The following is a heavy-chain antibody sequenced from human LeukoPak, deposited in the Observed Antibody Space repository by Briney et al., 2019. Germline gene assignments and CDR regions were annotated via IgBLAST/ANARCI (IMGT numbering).Heavy chain of an antibody. CDR3: ARLKTYGDYGY. V-gene: IGHV1-18*01. D-gene: IGHD4-17*01. CDR2: IYSYNGNT. Sequence: ASVKVSCKASGYTFTSYGISWVRQAPGQGLEWMGWIYSYNGNTNYAQKFQGRVTMTTDTSTSTAYMELRSLRSDDTAVYYCARLKTYGDYGYWGQGTLVTVSS. CDR1: GYTFTSYG. J-gene: IGHJ4*02.